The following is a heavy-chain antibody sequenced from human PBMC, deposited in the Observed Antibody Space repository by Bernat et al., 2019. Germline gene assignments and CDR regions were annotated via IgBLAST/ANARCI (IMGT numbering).Heavy chain of an antibody. Sequence: QLQLQESGPGLVKPSETLSLTCTVSGGSISSSSYDWGWIRQPPGKGLEWIGSIYYSGSTYYNPSLKSRVIISVDTSKNQFSLKLSSVTAADTAVYYCARHRRGYSYGSQVFFDPWGQGTLVTVSS. V-gene: IGHV4-39*01. CDR2: IYYSGST. CDR1: GGSISSSSYD. J-gene: IGHJ5*02. D-gene: IGHD5-18*01. CDR3: ARHRRGYSYGSQVFFDP.